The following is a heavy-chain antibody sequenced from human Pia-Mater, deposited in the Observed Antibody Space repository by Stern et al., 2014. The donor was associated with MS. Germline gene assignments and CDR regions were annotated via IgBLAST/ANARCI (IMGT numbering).Heavy chain of an antibody. Sequence: QVQLGKSGAEVKKPGSSVKVSCKASGDSLSSFAISWVRLAPGKGLEWVGRIIPFTGKASHAEKFQGRVKLIADESTSTAYMELSSLKSEDAAVYYCASSYTGWDNPYHFYGMDMWGQGTTVTVSS. D-gene: IGHD6-19*01. J-gene: IGHJ6*02. CDR3: ASSYTGWDNPYHFYGMDM. CDR1: GDSLSSFA. CDR2: IIPFTGKA. V-gene: IGHV1-69*01.